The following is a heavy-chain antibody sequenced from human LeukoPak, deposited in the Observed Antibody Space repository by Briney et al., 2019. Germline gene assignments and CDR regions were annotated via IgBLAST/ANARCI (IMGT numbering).Heavy chain of an antibody. CDR2: IKQDGSEK. CDR3: ARDWDYDSSGYWSYFDY. J-gene: IGHJ4*02. D-gene: IGHD3-22*01. Sequence: GGSLRLSCADSGFTFSSYWMSWVRQAPGKELEWVASIKQDGSEKYYVDSVKGRFTISRDNAKTSLYLQMNSLRAEDTAVYYCARDWDYDSSGYWSYFDYWGQGTLVTVSS. V-gene: IGHV3-7*01. CDR1: GFTFSSYW.